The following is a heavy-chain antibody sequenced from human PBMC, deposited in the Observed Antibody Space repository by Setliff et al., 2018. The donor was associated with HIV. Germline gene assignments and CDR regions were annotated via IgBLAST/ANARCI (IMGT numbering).Heavy chain of an antibody. V-gene: IGHV3-11*01. CDR3: VRDSDFYRLDH. CDR1: GFTFSDYY. CDR2: ISRDGNTI. D-gene: IGHD2-21*02. Sequence: PGGSLRLSCTASGFTFSDYYMSWLRQAPGKGLEWVSYISRDGNTIYYADSVKGRLTISRTNAKNSLSLQMKSLRAEDTAVYYCVRDSDFYRLDHWGQGIQVTVSS. J-gene: IGHJ5*02.